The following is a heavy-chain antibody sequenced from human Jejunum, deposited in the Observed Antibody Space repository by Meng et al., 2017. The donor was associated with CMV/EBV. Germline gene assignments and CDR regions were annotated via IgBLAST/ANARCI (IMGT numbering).Heavy chain of an antibody. J-gene: IGHJ4*02. CDR1: GLTFSSYG. D-gene: IGHD2-8*01. V-gene: IGHV3-30*02. Sequence: GESLKLSGVDSGLTFSSYGIHWVRQAPGKGLEWVTYADSVKGRFTISRDISKNTLFLQMNSLRAEDTAVYYCAKEGVGGHFDYWGQGTLVTVSS. CDR3: AKEGVGGHFDY.